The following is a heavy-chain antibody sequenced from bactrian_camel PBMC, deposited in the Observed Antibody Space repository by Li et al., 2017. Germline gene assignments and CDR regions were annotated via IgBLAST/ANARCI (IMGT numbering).Heavy chain of an antibody. D-gene: IGHD3*01. Sequence: QLVESGGGSVQAGGSLRLSCAASGYITSRYCMAWFRRAPGKEREGVARIATGSGNTYYADSVKGRFTITRDDAKYTLYLQMNSLKSEDSAMYYCAADFSRYGPCRYVTWGQGTQVTVS. CDR2: IATGSGNT. V-gene: IGHV3S1*01. CDR3: AADFSRYGPCRYVT. J-gene: IGHJ6*01. CDR1: GYITSRYC.